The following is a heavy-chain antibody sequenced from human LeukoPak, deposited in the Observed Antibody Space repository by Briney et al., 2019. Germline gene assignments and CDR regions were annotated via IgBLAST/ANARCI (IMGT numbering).Heavy chain of an antibody. Sequence: SETLSLTCAVYGGSFSGYYWSWIRQPPGKGLEWIGEINHSGSTNYNPSLKSRVTISVDTSKNQFSLKLSSVTAADTAVYYCARSVVVVPAAMGGAVYYGMDVWGQGTTVTVSS. V-gene: IGHV4-34*01. CDR1: GGSFSGYY. CDR2: INHSGST. J-gene: IGHJ6*02. D-gene: IGHD2-2*01. CDR3: ARSVVVVPAAMGGAVYYGMDV.